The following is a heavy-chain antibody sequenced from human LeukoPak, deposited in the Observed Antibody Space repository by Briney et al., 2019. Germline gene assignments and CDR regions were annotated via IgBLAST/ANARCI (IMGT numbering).Heavy chain of an antibody. Sequence: SETLSLTCAVYGGSFSGYYWSWIRQPPGKGLERIGEINHSGSTNYNPSLKSRVTISVDTSKSQFSLKLSSVTAADTAVYYCARDPAGSSSSGPGFDYWGQGTLVTVSS. V-gene: IGHV4-34*01. D-gene: IGHD6-6*01. J-gene: IGHJ4*02. CDR1: GGSFSGYY. CDR2: INHSGST. CDR3: ARDPAGSSSSGPGFDY.